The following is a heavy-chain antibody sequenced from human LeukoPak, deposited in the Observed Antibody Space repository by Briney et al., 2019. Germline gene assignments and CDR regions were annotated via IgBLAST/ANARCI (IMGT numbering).Heavy chain of an antibody. D-gene: IGHD3-22*01. J-gene: IGHJ4*02. CDR2: ISGGGGST. Sequence: GGSLRLSCAASGFIFSSSAMSWVRQAPGKGLEWVSAISGGGGSTHYTDSVKGRFTISRDNSKNTLYLQMSSLRAGDTAVYYCAKSSYYDSSGYYREYYFDYWGQGTLVTVSS. CDR3: AKSSYYDSSGYYREYYFDY. CDR1: GFIFSSSA. V-gene: IGHV3-23*01.